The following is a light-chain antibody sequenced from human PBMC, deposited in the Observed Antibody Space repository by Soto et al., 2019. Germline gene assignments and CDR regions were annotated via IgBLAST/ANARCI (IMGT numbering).Light chain of an antibody. CDR1: DRISNY. V-gene: IGKV1-39*01. Sequence: DIQLTQSPSSLSASVGDTVTITCRASDRISNYLNWYQQKPGKAPKLLIFGASSLQSGVPSRFSGSGSGTDFTLTISSLEPAAFATDFCQQCYSALEGLTFCGGTKVEIK. CDR2: GAS. J-gene: IGKJ4*01. CDR3: QQCYSALEGLT.